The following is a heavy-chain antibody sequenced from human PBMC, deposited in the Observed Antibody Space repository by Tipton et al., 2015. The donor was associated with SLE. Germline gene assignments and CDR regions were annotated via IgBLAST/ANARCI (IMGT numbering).Heavy chain of an antibody. V-gene: IGHV3-48*03. J-gene: IGHJ4*02. CDR2: ISGSGTNK. CDR1: GFRFSSYE. Sequence: SLRLSCAASGFRFSSYEMNWVRQAPGKGLEWVSYISGSGTNKYYADSVKGRFTISRDNAKNSLYLQMNSLRAEDTALYYCTIEYSSSDAFVFWGQGTLVTVSS. CDR3: TIEYSSSDAFVF. D-gene: IGHD6-6*01.